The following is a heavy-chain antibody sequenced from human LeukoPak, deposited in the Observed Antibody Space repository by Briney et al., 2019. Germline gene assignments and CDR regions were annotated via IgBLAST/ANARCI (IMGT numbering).Heavy chain of an antibody. CDR2: IVVGSGNT. V-gene: IGHV1-58*02. J-gene: IGHJ3*02. Sequence: GTSVTFSCKASGFTFTSSAMQWVRQARGQRLEWIGWIVVGSGNTNYAQKFQERVTITRDMSTSTAYMELSSLRSEDTAVYYCAAGYYDSSGYYYDAFDIWGQGTMVTVSS. CDR1: GFTFTSSA. CDR3: AAGYYDSSGYYYDAFDI. D-gene: IGHD3-22*01.